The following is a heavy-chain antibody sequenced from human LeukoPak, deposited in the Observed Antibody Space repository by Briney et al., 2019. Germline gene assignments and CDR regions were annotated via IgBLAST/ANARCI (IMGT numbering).Heavy chain of an antibody. CDR2: INHSGDGA. Sequence: GASVTVSCTASGHTFTTYYVHLVRQAPGQGLEWMGVINHSGDGANYPQRFQDRVTLTKDTSTNTVYMELSSLRSEDTAIYYCAKETPNTGWFDPWGQGTLVTVSS. J-gene: IGHJ5*02. D-gene: IGHD1-14*01. CDR3: AKETPNTGWFDP. CDR1: GHTFTTYY. V-gene: IGHV1-46*01.